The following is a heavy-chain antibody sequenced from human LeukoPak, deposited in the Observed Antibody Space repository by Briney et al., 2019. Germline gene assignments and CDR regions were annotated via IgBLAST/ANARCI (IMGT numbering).Heavy chain of an antibody. Sequence: PGGSLRLSCAASGFTFSSYAMHWVRQAPGKGLEWVAVISYDGSNKYYADSVKGRFTISRDNSKNTLYLQMNSLRAEDTAVYYCANSKCHYWGQGTLVTVSS. J-gene: IGHJ4*02. V-gene: IGHV3-30*04. D-gene: IGHD2/OR15-2a*01. CDR2: ISYDGSNK. CDR1: GFTFSSYA. CDR3: ANSKCHY.